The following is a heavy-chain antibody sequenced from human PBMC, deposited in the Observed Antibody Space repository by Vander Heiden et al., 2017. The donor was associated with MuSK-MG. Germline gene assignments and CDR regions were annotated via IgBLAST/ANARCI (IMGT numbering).Heavy chain of an antibody. D-gene: IGHD5-18*01. V-gene: IGHV3-23*01. J-gene: IGHJ4*02. CDR3: AKGRQRWLRGYFDS. CDR1: GFTFNSSA. Sequence: EVQLLDSGGGLVQPGGSLRLSCAASGFTFNSSAIRWVRQAPGKGLEWVSTMNGGGGSTYYADSVKGRFTISRDNSKNTLYLQMDSLRAEDTAVYYCAKGRQRWLRGYFDSWGQGTLVTVSS. CDR2: MNGGGGST.